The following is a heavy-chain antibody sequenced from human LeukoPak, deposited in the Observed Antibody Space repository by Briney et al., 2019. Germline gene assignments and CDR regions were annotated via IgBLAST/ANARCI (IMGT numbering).Heavy chain of an antibody. CDR2: ISYDRSNK. V-gene: IGHV3-30*04. CDR1: GFTFSSYA. Sequence: GGSLRLSCAASGFTFSSYAMSWVRQAPGKGLEWVTFISYDRSNKYYADSVKGRFTISRDNSKKTLYLQMNSLRADDTAVYYCARGSSGYVDAFDIWGQGTMVTVSA. J-gene: IGHJ3*02. D-gene: IGHD5-12*01. CDR3: ARGSSGYVDAFDI.